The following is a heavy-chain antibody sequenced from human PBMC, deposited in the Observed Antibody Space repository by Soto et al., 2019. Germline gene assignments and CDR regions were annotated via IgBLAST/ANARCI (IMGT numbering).Heavy chain of an antibody. V-gene: IGHV3-30*18. CDR2: ISYDGSDK. CDR1: GFTFSSYG. J-gene: IGHJ5*02. CDR3: AKDLALPKCDP. Sequence: QVQLVESGGGVVQPGRSLRLSCVASGFTFSSYGMHWVRQAPGKGLEWVAIISYDGSDKYYADSVKGRFTISRDNSNNTPFLQMNSLRAEDTAVYYCAKDLALPKCDPWGQGTLVTVSS.